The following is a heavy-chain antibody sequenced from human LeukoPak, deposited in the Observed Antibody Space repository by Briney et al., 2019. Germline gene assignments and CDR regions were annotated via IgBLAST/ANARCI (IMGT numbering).Heavy chain of an antibody. J-gene: IGHJ4*02. V-gene: IGHV3-23*01. CDR1: GITFSRYA. CDR2: ISDSGADT. CDR3: AKMGWTAYDYTNY. Sequence: GGSLRLSCAASGITFSRYAMSWVRQAPGKGLEWVSVISDSGADTYYTDSVKGRFTISRDSSKNTLYLQMNSLRAEDTAVYYCAKMGWTAYDYTNYWGQGALVTVSS. D-gene: IGHD5-12*01.